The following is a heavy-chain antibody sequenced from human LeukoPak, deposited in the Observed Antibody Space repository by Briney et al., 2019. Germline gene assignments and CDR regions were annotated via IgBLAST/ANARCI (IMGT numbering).Heavy chain of an antibody. J-gene: IGHJ3*01. Sequence: PGGSLRLXCVGSGFIFSSYDMGWVRQAPGKGLESVSSISRAGDRTYYEDSVKGRFTISRDNSRNTMYLQMNSLRAEDTAVYYCARGESFAFDVWGQGTMVTVSS. CDR3: ARGESFAFDV. CDR2: ISRAGDRT. V-gene: IGHV3-23*01. CDR1: GFIFSSYD.